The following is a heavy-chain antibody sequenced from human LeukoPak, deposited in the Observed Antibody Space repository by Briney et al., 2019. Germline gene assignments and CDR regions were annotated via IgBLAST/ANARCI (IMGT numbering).Heavy chain of an antibody. CDR3: AKNGGAGPPPISLYYGMDV. V-gene: IGHV3-30*18. D-gene: IGHD1-1*01. Sequence: QPGGSLRLSCAASGFTFSNYGMHWVRQAPGKGLEWVAVISYDGSNKYYADSVKGRFTISRDNSKNTLYLQMNSLRAEDTAVYYCAKNGGAGPPPISLYYGMDVWGQGTTVTVSS. CDR1: GFTFSNYG. CDR2: ISYDGSNK. J-gene: IGHJ6*02.